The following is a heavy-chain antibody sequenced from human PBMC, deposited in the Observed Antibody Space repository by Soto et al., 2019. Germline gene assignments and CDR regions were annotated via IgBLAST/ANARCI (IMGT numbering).Heavy chain of an antibody. CDR3: ARDKLVAVVTPRSAFDI. CDR2: INAGKDNT. J-gene: IGHJ3*02. Sequence: QVQLVQSGAEVKKPGASVKVSCKASGYTFTSYSIHWVRQAPGQSLEGRGWINAGKDNTKYSQKFQGRVTITRDTSASTAYMELSSLRSEDTAMYYCARDKLVAVVTPRSAFDIWGQGTMVTVSS. V-gene: IGHV1-3*01. D-gene: IGHD2-15*01. CDR1: GYTFTSYS.